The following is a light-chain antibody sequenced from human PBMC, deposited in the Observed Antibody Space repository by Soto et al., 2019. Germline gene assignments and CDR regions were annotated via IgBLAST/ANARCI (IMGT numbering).Light chain of an antibody. CDR3: QQYGSSPPWT. V-gene: IGKV3-20*01. CDR2: DAS. Sequence: EIVLTQSPGTLSVSPGERATLSCRASQSISSNLAWYQQKPGQAPRLLIYDASTRATGFPDRFSGSGSGTDFTLTISRLEPEDFAVYYCQQYGSSPPWTFGQGTKVDIK. CDR1: QSISSN. J-gene: IGKJ1*01.